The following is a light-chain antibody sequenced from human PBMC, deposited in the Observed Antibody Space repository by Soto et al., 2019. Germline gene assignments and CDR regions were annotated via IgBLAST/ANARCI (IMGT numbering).Light chain of an antibody. CDR2: MSF. CDR3: QQYDIYPYT. CDR1: QSVRGA. V-gene: IGKV1-5*03. J-gene: IGKJ5*01. Sequence: DIQMTQYPSTLSASVGDRVTITCRASQSVRGALAWYQQKPGKAPKVQIYMSFNLDCGVPSRFSGSGSGTEFTRTISSLQPDDFATYYCQQYDIYPYTFGQGTRLEIK.